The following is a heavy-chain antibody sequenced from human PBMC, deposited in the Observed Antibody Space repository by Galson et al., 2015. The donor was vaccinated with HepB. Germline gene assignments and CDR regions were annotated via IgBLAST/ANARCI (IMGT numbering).Heavy chain of an antibody. CDR3: ARDPIMFGGVIAPDY. CDR2: IKQDGSEK. D-gene: IGHD3-16*02. J-gene: IGHJ4*02. Sequence: SLRLSCADSGFTFSTYWMSWVRQAPGKGLEWVANIKQDGSEKYYVDSVKGRFTISRDNAKNSLYLQMNSLRAEDTAVYYCARDPIMFGGVIAPDYWGQGTLVTVSS. V-gene: IGHV3-7*03. CDR1: GFTFSTYW.